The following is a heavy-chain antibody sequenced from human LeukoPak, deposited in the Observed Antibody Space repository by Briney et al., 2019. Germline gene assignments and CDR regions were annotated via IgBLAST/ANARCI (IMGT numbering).Heavy chain of an antibody. Sequence: GGSLRLSCAASGFTFSSYSMCWVRQAPGKGLEWVSFISSSSSYIYYADSVKGRFTISRDNAKNSLYLQMNSLRAEDTAVYYCARGTMFPYCFDYWGQGTLVTVSS. CDR3: ARGTMFPYCFDY. D-gene: IGHD3-10*02. V-gene: IGHV3-21*01. CDR1: GFTFSSYS. J-gene: IGHJ4*02. CDR2: ISSSSSYI.